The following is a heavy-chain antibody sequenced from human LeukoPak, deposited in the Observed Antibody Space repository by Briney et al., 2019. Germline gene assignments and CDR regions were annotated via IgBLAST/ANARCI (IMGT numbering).Heavy chain of an antibody. J-gene: IGHJ4*02. Sequence: KTGGSLRLSCAASGFTFSSYSMNWVRQAPGKGLEWVSSISSSSSYIYYADSVKGRFTISRDNAKNSLYLQMNSLRAEDTAVYYCAKAMWSRGSYPPDYWGQGTLVTVSS. CDR1: GFTFSSYS. D-gene: IGHD1-26*01. CDR2: ISSSSSYI. CDR3: AKAMWSRGSYPPDY. V-gene: IGHV3-21*01.